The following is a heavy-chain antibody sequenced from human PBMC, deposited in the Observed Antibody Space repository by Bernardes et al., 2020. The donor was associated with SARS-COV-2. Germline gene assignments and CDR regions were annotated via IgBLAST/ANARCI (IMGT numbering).Heavy chain of an antibody. CDR3: AKDYESRSDGGYSSSWYDY. J-gene: IGHJ4*02. CDR1: GFTFSDHY. CDR2: SRGKGDSYTT. V-gene: IGHV3-72*01. Sequence: GSLRLSCAASGFTFSDHYMDWVRQAPGKGLEWVGRSRGKGDSYTTEYAASVKGRFTISRDDSKNSVYLQMNSLKIEDTAVYYCAKDYESRSDGGYSSSWYDYWGQGTLVTVSS. D-gene: IGHD6-13*01.